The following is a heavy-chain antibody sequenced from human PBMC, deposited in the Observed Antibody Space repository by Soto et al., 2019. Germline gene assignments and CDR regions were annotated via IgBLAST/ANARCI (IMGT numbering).Heavy chain of an antibody. CDR2: IYHSGST. CDR3: ARDNPITIFGVVHSWFDP. V-gene: IGHV4-38-2*02. CDR1: GYSISSGYY. Sequence: TLSLTCAVSGYSISSGYYWGWIRQPPGKGLEWIGSIYHSGSTYYNPSLKSRVTISVDTSKNQFSLKLSSVTAADTAVYYCARDNPITIFGVVHSWFDPWGQGTLVTVSS. J-gene: IGHJ5*02. D-gene: IGHD3-3*01.